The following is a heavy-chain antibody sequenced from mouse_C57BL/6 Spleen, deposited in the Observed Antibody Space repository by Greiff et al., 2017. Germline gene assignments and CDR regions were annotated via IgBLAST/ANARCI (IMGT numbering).Heavy chain of an antibody. D-gene: IGHD1-2*01. CDR1: GFTFSDYG. CDR2: ISSGGSTI. V-gene: IGHV5-17*01. CDR3: ARRLYAMDY. J-gene: IGHJ4*01. Sequence: EVMLVESGGGLVKPGGSLKLSCAASGFTFSDYGMHWVRQAPEKGLEWVAYISSGGSTIYYADTVKGRFTISRDNAKNTLFLQMTSLRSEDTAMYYCARRLYAMDYWGQGTSVTVSS.